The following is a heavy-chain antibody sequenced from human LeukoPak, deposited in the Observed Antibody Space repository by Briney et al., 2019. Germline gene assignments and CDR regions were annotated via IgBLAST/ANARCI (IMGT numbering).Heavy chain of an antibody. CDR3: ARDDDYGGNPSFDY. J-gene: IGHJ4*02. CDR2: IKQDGSEK. D-gene: IGHD4-23*01. Sequence: GGSLRLSCAASGFTFSSYWMSWVRQAPGKGLEWVANIKQDGSEKYYVDSVKGRFTISGDNAKNSLYLQMNSLRAEDTAVYYCARDDDYGGNPSFDYWGQGTLVTVSS. V-gene: IGHV3-7*01. CDR1: GFTFSSYW.